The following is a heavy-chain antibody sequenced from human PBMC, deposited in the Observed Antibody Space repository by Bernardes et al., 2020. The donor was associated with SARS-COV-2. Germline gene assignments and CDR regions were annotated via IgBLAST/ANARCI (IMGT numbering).Heavy chain of an antibody. CDR2: IYSGGST. J-gene: IGHJ4*02. Sequence: GSLRPSCAASGFTVSSNYMSWVRQAPGKGLEWVSVIYSGGSTYYADSVKGRFTISRDNSKNTLYLQMNSLRAEDTAVYYCAGSPYGPRDYWGQGTLVTVSS. CDR3: AGSPYGPRDY. V-gene: IGHV3-66*01. D-gene: IGHD1-26*01. CDR1: GFTVSSNY.